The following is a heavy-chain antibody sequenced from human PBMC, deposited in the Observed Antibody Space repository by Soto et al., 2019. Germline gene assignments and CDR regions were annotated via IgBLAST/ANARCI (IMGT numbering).Heavy chain of an antibody. V-gene: IGHV1-69*12. CDR2: IIPIFGTS. J-gene: IGHJ2*01. CDR1: GGTFSSYA. Sequence: QVQLVQSGAEVKKPGSSVKVSCKASGGTFSSYAISWVRQAPGQGLEWMGGIIPIFGTSNYAQKFQGRVTITADESTSTAYMELSSLRSEDTAVYFCAGVQRWLAGSSYFDLWGRGPLVTVSS. D-gene: IGHD6-19*01. CDR3: AGVQRWLAGSSYFDL.